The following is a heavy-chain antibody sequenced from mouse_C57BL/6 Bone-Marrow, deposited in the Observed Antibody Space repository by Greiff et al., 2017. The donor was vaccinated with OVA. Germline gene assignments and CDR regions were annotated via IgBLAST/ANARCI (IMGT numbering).Heavy chain of an antibody. CDR2: IWGDGST. CDR1: GFSLTSYG. CDR3: AKPVHYDYDDYYAMDY. D-gene: IGHD2-4*01. J-gene: IGHJ4*01. Sequence: VKLMESGPGLVAPSQRLSITCTVSGFSLTSYGVSWVRQPPGKGLEWLGVIWGDGSTTYHSALISRLSISKDNSKSQVFLKLNSLQTDDTATYYCAKPVHYDYDDYYAMDYWGQGTSVTVSS. V-gene: IGHV2-3*01.